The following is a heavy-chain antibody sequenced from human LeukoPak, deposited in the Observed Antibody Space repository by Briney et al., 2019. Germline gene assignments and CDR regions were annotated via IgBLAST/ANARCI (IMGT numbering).Heavy chain of an antibody. Sequence: SETLSLTCTVSGGSISSYYWSWIRQPPGKGLGWIGYIYYSGSTNYNPSLKSRVTISVDTSKNQFSLKLSSVTAADTAVYYCARRVRDGYNYDYWGQGTLVTVSS. J-gene: IGHJ4*02. CDR2: IYYSGST. V-gene: IGHV4-59*08. CDR1: GGSISSYY. D-gene: IGHD5-24*01. CDR3: ARRVRDGYNYDY.